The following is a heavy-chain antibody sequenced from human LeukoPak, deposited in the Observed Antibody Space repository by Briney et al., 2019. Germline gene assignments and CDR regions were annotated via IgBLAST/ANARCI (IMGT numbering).Heavy chain of an antibody. CDR3: ARAWAYYDFWSGYYYFDY. CDR2: IKQDGSEK. V-gene: IGHV3-7*01. D-gene: IGHD3-3*01. Sequence: GGSLRLSCAASGFTFSSYWMSWVRQAPGKGLEWVANIKQDGSEKYYVDSVKGRFTISRDNDKNSLYLQMNSLRAEDTAVYYCARAWAYYDFWSGYYYFDYWGQGTLVTVSS. J-gene: IGHJ4*02. CDR1: GFTFSSYW.